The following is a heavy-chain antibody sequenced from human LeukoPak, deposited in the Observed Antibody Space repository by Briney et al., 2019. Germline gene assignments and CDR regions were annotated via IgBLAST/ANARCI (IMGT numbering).Heavy chain of an antibody. J-gene: IGHJ4*02. CDR2: INWDGGST. V-gene: IGHV3-20*04. D-gene: IGHD1-26*01. Sequence: GGSLRLSCAASGFTFDEYGMGWVRQAPGKGLEWVSSINWDGGSTAYADSVQGRFTISTDNAKNSLHLQIKSLRAEDTALYYCARDSFSGSSLDYWGRGTLVTVSS. CDR1: GFTFDEYG. CDR3: ARDSFSGSSLDY.